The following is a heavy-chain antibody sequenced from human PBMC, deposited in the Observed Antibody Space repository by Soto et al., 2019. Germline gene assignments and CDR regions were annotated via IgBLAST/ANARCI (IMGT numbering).Heavy chain of an antibody. D-gene: IGHD3-10*01. Sequence: QVQLVESGGGVVQPGRSLRLSCAASGFTFSSYGIHWVRQAPGKGLEGVAVIWYDGSNKYYADSVKGRFTISRDNSKNTLDLQMNRLRAEDTAVYYCAREGITMVRGVLFDYWGQGTLVTVSS. CDR3: AREGITMVRGVLFDY. V-gene: IGHV3-33*01. CDR1: GFTFSSYG. J-gene: IGHJ4*02. CDR2: IWYDGSNK.